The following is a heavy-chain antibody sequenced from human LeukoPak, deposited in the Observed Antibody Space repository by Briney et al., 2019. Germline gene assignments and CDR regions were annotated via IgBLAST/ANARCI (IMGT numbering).Heavy chain of an antibody. J-gene: IGHJ3*02. Sequence: SETLSLTCTVSGGSISSGDYYWSWIRQPPGKGLEWIGYIYYSGSTYYNPSLKSRVTISVDTSKNQFSLKLSSVTAADTAVYYCARVSVYDNSDLDAFDIWGQGTMVTVSS. V-gene: IGHV4-30-4*08. CDR3: ARVSVYDNSDLDAFDI. D-gene: IGHD3-22*01. CDR1: GGSISSGDYY. CDR2: IYYSGST.